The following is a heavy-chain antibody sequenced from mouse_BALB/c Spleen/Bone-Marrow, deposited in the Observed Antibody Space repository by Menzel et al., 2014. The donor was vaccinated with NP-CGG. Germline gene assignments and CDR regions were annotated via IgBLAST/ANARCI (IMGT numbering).Heavy chain of an antibody. CDR3: ARGGDYGVFSY. V-gene: IGHV1-52*01. CDR2: IDPYDSET. Sequence: VQLQQSGAELVRPGASVKLSCKASGYTFTSYWMNWVKQRPEQGLEWIGRIDPYDSETHYNQKVKDKAILTVDKSSSTAYLQLRSLTSEASAVYYCARGGDYGVFSYWGQGTLVTVSA. D-gene: IGHD2-4*01. CDR1: GYTFTSYW. J-gene: IGHJ3*01.